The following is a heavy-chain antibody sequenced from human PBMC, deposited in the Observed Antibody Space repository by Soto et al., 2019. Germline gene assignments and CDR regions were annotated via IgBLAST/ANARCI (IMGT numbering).Heavy chain of an antibody. J-gene: IGHJ6*03. Sequence: EMQLVESGGGLVQPGGSLRLSCAASGFTFTTYWMTWVRQAPGKGLEWVANIKQDGSEKYYVVSVKGRFTTSRDNAKNSLYLQMNSLRAEDTAEYYCARASRNMDVWGKGTTVTVSS. V-gene: IGHV3-7*01. CDR1: GFTFTTYW. CDR2: IKQDGSEK. CDR3: ARASRNMDV.